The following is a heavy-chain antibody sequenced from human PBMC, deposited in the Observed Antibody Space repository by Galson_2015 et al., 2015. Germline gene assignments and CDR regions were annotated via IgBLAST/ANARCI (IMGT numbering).Heavy chain of an antibody. CDR1: GGSISSYY. D-gene: IGHD5-24*01. CDR2: IYYSGST. CDR3: AREAMGYNLNRPFDY. J-gene: IGHJ4*02. Sequence: ETLSLTCTVSGGSISSYYWSWIRQPPGKGLEWIGYIYYSGSTNYNPSLKSRVTISVDTSKNQFSLKLSSVTAADTAVYYCAREAMGYNLNRPFDYWGQGTLVTVSS. V-gene: IGHV4-59*01.